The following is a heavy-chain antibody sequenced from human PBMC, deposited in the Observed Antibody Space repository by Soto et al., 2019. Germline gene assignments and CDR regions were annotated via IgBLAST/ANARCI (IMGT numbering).Heavy chain of an antibody. CDR1: GGSISSSSYY. CDR3: ARQLIDYDSSGSPDY. D-gene: IGHD3-22*01. J-gene: IGHJ4*02. CDR2: IYYSGST. V-gene: IGHV4-39*01. Sequence: SETLSLTCTVSGGSISSSSYYWGWIRQPPGKGLEWIGSIYYSGSTYYNPSLKSRVTISVDTSKNQFSLKLSSVTAADTAVYYCARQLIDYDSSGSPDYWGQGTLVTVSS.